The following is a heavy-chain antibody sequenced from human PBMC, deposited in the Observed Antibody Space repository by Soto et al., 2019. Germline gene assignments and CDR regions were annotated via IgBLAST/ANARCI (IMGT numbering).Heavy chain of an antibody. CDR1: GFTFSDHY. CDR2: IRDKANSYTT. D-gene: IGHD6-6*01. Sequence: PGGSLRLSCAASGFTFSDHYMDWVRQAPGKGLEWIGRIRDKANSYTTEYSASVKGRLSFSRDDSESSLYLQMNSLKTDDTATYYSARGCSSSRSFYYYGLDLWGQGTTVTVSS. V-gene: IGHV3-72*01. CDR3: ARGCSSSRSFYYYGLDL. J-gene: IGHJ6*02.